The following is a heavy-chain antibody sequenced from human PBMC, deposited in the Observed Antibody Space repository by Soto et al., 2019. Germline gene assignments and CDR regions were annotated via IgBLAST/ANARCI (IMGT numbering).Heavy chain of an antibody. Sequence: SETLSLTCAVYGGSFSGYYWTWIRQPPGKGLEWIGEINHSGSTNYNPSLKSRVTISVDTSKNQFSLKLSSVTAADTAVYYCASQGYSSSPPRVDWFDPWGQGTLVTVSS. CDR1: GGSFSGYY. J-gene: IGHJ5*02. CDR2: INHSGST. D-gene: IGHD6-13*01. CDR3: ASQGYSSSPPRVDWFDP. V-gene: IGHV4-34*01.